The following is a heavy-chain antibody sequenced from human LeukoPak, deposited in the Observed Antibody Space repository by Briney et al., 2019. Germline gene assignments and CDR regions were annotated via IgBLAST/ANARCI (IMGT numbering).Heavy chain of an antibody. Sequence: SETLSLTCTVPGGSISSYYWSWIRQPPGKGLEWIGYIYYSGSTNYNPSLKSRVTISVDTSKNQFSLKLSSVTAADTAVYYCASTTMVRGVIIDYWGQGTLVTVSS. V-gene: IGHV4-59*01. D-gene: IGHD3-10*01. CDR3: ASTTMVRGVIIDY. J-gene: IGHJ4*02. CDR2: IYYSGST. CDR1: GGSISSYY.